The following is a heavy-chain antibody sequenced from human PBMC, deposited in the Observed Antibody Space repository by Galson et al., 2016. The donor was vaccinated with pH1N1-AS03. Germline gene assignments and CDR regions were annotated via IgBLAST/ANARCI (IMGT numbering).Heavy chain of an antibody. CDR3: ARESPVAGNFAF. V-gene: IGHV3-21*06. CDR2: ISRSSLYI. J-gene: IGHJ4*02. CDR1: GFPFTSWA. Sequence: SLRLSCAASGFPFTSWAMTWVCQAPGKGLEWISFISRSSLYISYADSVKGRFTISRDNAKNSLYMHMNSLRAEDTAVYYCARESPVAGNFAFWGQGTLVSVSS. D-gene: IGHD6-19*01.